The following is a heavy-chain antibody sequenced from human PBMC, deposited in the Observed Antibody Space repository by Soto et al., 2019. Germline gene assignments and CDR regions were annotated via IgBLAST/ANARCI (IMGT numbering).Heavy chain of an antibody. CDR1: QFTFSNYG. Sequence: QVQLVESGGGVVQPGRSLRLSCEASQFTFSNYGMHWVRQAPGKGLKWVAVIWNGGSSRYYADSVKGRFTISRDNSKNTLFLQMNNLRAEDTAVYYCARPDIVAAIGGALDCWGQGTLVTVSS. V-gene: IGHV3-33*01. CDR3: ARPDIVAAIGGALDC. J-gene: IGHJ4*02. D-gene: IGHD5-12*01. CDR2: IWNGGSSR.